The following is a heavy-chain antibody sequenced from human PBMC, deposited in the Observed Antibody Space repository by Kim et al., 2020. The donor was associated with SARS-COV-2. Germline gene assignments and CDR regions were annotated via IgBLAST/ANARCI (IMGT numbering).Heavy chain of an antibody. V-gene: IGHV1-46*01. CDR3: AREHIDDYVGDGYFDY. CDR1: GYTFTSYY. J-gene: IGHJ4*02. CDR2: INPSGGST. D-gene: IGHD3-16*01. Sequence: ASVKVSCKASGYTFTSYYMHWVRQAPGQGLEWMGIINPSGGSTSYAQKFQGRVTMTRDTSTSTVYMELSSLRSEDTAVYYCAREHIDDYVGDGYFDYWGQGTLVTVSS.